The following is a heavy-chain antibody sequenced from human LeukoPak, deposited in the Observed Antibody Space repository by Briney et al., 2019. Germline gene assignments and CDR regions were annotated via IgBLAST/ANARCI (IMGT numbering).Heavy chain of an antibody. V-gene: IGHV3-30-3*01. Sequence: GGSLRLSCEASGFAFNMYPLHWVRQAPGKGLEWVAVISIDGSNYLDADPVKGRFTISRDNSKNTVNLQMNSLGPEDTAMYFCARGLSDSPATFDYWGQGTLVAVSS. CDR1: GFAFNMYP. CDR2: ISIDGSNY. CDR3: ARGLSDSPATFDY. D-gene: IGHD2-21*02. J-gene: IGHJ4*02.